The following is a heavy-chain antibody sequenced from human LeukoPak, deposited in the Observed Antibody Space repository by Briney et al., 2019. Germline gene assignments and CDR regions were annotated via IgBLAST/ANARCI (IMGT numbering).Heavy chain of an antibody. CDR2: IRYDGSNK. V-gene: IGHV3-30*02. D-gene: IGHD5-18*01. J-gene: IGHJ6*02. CDR3: AKSMVSLYGMDV. Sequence: XHXVRXAPGKXLEWVAFIRYDGSNKYYADSVKGRFTISRDNSKNTLYLQMNSLRAEDTAVYYCAKSMVSLYGMDVWGQGTTVTVSS.